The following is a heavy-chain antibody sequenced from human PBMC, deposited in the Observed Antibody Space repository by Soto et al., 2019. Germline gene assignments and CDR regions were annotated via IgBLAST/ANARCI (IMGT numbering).Heavy chain of an antibody. D-gene: IGHD3-16*01. V-gene: IGHV3-23*01. CDR1: GFPLSSYA. Sequence: PGGSLRLSCVASGFPLSSYAMSWVRQTPGKGLEWVSGISGSGGRTYYADSVKGRFTISRDNSNYTLSLQMHILRVEDTAVYFCAKGGYYSLFDIWGQGTMVTVSS. CDR3: AKGGYYSLFDI. J-gene: IGHJ3*02. CDR2: ISGSGGRT.